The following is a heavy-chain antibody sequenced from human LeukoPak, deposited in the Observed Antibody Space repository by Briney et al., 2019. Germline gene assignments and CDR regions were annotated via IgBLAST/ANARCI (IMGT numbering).Heavy chain of an antibody. J-gene: IGHJ3*02. D-gene: IGHD3-22*01. CDR3: ARASRAASYYYDSSGYRDDAFGI. CDR1: GYTFTSYY. Sequence: ASVKVSCKASGYTFTSYYMHWVRQAPGQGLEWMGIINPSGGSTSYAQKFQGRVTMTRDTSTSTVYMELSSLRSEDTAVYYCARASRAASYYYDSSGYRDDAFGIWGQGTMVTVSS. CDR2: INPSGGST. V-gene: IGHV1-46*01.